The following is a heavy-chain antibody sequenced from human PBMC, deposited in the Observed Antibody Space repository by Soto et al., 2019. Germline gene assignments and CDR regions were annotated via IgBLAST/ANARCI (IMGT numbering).Heavy chain of an antibody. Sequence: PSETLSLTCTVSGGSISSGGYYWSWIRQHPGKGLEWIGYIYYSGSTYYNPSLKSRVTISVDTSKNQFSLKLSSVTAADTAVYYCARSSFARLWFGDEEGYYFDYWGQGTLVTVSS. V-gene: IGHV4-31*03. CDR2: IYYSGST. CDR1: GGSISSGGYY. D-gene: IGHD3-10*01. J-gene: IGHJ4*02. CDR3: ARSSFARLWFGDEEGYYFDY.